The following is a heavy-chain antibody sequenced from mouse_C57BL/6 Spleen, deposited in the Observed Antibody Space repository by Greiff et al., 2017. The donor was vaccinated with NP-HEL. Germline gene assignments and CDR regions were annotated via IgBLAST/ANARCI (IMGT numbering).Heavy chain of an antibody. V-gene: IGHV6-3*01. Sequence: EVKLQESGGGLVQPGGSMKLSCVASGFTFSNYWMNWVRQSPEKGLEWVAQIRLKSDNYATHYAESVKGRFTISRDDSKSSVYLQMNNLRAEDTGIYYCTVLTGLAWFAYWGQGTLVTVSA. D-gene: IGHD4-1*01. CDR2: IRLKSDNYAT. CDR1: GFTFSNYW. CDR3: TVLTGLAWFAY. J-gene: IGHJ3*01.